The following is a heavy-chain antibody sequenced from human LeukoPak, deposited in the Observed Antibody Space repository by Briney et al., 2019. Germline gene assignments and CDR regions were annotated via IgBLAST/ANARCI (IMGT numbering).Heavy chain of an antibody. CDR3: AREPRSRWLDY. CDR2: ISWDGGST. Sequence: GGSLRLSCAASGFTFDDYAMHWVRQAPGKGLEWVSLISWDGGSTYYADSVKGRFTISRDNSKNSLYLQMNSLRAEDTALYYCAREPRSRWLDYWGQGTLVTVSS. V-gene: IGHV3-43D*03. D-gene: IGHD5-24*01. J-gene: IGHJ4*02. CDR1: GFTFDDYA.